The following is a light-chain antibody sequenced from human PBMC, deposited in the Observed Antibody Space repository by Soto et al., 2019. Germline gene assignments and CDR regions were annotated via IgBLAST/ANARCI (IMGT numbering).Light chain of an antibody. J-gene: IGKJ1*01. CDR1: QGIRNY. CDR3: QHYNSYSEA. Sequence: DIQITQSPSSLSTTVLDRVTITCRASQGIRNYLGWFQQKPGKAPQLLIYAASSLQSGVPSRFSGSGSGTEFTLTISSLQPDDFATYYCQHYNSYSEAFGQGTKVDI. CDR2: AAS. V-gene: IGKV1-17*01.